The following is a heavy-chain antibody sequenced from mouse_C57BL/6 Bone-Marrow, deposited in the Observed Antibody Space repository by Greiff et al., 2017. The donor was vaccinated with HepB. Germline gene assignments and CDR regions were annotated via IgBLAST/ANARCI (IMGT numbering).Heavy chain of an antibody. Sequence: EVQLVESGGGLVQPGGSLKLSCAASGFTFSDYGMAWVRQAPRKGPEWVAFISNLAYSIYYADTVTGRFTISRENAKNTLYLEMSSLRSEDTAMYYCARHGGYPFAYWGQGTLVTVSA. J-gene: IGHJ3*01. CDR1: GFTFSDYG. D-gene: IGHD1-1*02. V-gene: IGHV5-15*01. CDR3: ARHGGYPFAY. CDR2: ISNLAYSI.